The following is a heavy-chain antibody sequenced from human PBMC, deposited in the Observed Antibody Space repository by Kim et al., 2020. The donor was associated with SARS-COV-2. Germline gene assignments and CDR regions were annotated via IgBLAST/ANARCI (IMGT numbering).Heavy chain of an antibody. CDR3: ASSRVRSNSGWSD. V-gene: IGHV3-74*01. Sequence: GGSLRLSCAASGFTFSGFWMHWVRQAPGKGLVWVSRINSDGSNIIYADSVKGRFTISRDNAKNTLYLQMNSLRVEDTAGYYCASSRVRSNSGWSDWGQGALV. CDR1: GFTFSGFW. CDR2: INSDGSNI. J-gene: IGHJ4*02. D-gene: IGHD6-13*01.